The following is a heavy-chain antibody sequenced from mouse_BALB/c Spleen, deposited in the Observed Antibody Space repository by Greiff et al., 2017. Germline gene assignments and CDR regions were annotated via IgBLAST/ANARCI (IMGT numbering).Heavy chain of an antibody. Sequence: QVQLQQSGAELVKPGASVKLSCKASGYTFTSYWMHWVKQRPGQGLEWIGEINPSNGRTNYNEKFKSKATLTVDKSSSTAYMQLSSLTSEDSAVYYCAREVYGSAWFAYWGQGTLVTVSA. J-gene: IGHJ3*01. CDR3: AREVYGSAWFAY. CDR1: GYTFTSYW. CDR2: INPSNGRT. V-gene: IGHV1S81*02. D-gene: IGHD1-1*01.